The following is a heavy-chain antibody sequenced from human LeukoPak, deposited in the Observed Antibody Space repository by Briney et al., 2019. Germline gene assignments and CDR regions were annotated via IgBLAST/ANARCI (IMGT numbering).Heavy chain of an antibody. J-gene: IGHJ5*02. Sequence: PSETLSLTCAVYGGSFSGYYWSWIRQPPGKGLEWIGEINHSGSTNYNPSLKSRVTISVDTSKNQFSLKLSSVTAADTAVYYCASYIAAAGTRWFDPWGQGTLVTVSS. CDR3: ASYIAAAGTRWFDP. CDR1: GGSFSGYY. CDR2: INHSGST. D-gene: IGHD6-13*01. V-gene: IGHV4-34*01.